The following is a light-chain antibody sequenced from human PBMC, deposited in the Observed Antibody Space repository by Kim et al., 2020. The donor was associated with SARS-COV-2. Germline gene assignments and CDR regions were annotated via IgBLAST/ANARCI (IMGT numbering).Light chain of an antibody. CDR3: SSYAASNNLV. Sequence: QSPLTQPPSASGSPGQSVTISCTGTSSDVGGYNYVSWYQQHPGKAPKLMIYEVSKRPSGVPDRFSGSKSGNTASLTVSGLQAEDEADYYCSSYAASNNLVFGGGTQLTVL. CDR2: EVS. CDR1: SSDVGGYNY. V-gene: IGLV2-8*01. J-gene: IGLJ2*01.